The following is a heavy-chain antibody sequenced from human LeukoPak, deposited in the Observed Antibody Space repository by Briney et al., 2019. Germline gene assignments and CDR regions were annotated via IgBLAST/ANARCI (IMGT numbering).Heavy chain of an antibody. J-gene: IGHJ6*02. CDR1: GGSISSYY. V-gene: IGHV4-4*07. CDR3: ASSSGYDYYYYYGMDV. CDR2: IYTSGST. Sequence: PSETLSLTCTVSGGSISSYYWSWIRQPAGKGLEWIGRIYTSGSTNYNPSLKSRVTMSVDTSKNQFSLKLSSVTAADTAVYYCASSSGYDYYYYYGMDVWGQGTTVTVSS. D-gene: IGHD5-12*01.